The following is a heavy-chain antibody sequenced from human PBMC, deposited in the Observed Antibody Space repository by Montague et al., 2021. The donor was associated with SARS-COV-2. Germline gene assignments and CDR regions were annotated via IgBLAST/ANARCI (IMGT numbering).Heavy chain of an antibody. CDR3: AREGGLTIFGVGLNYYYYMDV. CDR2: IYTSGST. D-gene: IGHD3-3*01. Sequence: SETLSLTCTVSGGSISSYYCSWIRQPAGKGLEWIGRIYTSGSTNXNPSLKSRATMSVDTSKNQFSLKLSSVTAADTAVYYCAREGGLTIFGVGLNYYYYMDVWGKGTTVTVSS. CDR1: GGSISSYY. J-gene: IGHJ6*03. V-gene: IGHV4-4*07.